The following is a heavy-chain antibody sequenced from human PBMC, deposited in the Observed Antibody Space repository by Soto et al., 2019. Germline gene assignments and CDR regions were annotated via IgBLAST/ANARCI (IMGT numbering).Heavy chain of an antibody. J-gene: IGHJ4*02. CDR2: ISKSDYT. Sequence: LRLSCTVSGFAVNNYGINWVRQAPGKGLEWVSSISKSDYTYYSDSVKGRFTISRDNAKNSVSLQMNTLRVEDTAVYYCAREDSIIIPAVSDFWGQGTLVTVSS. D-gene: IGHD2-2*01. CDR3: AREDSIIIPAVSDF. V-gene: IGHV3-21*01. CDR1: GFAVNNYG.